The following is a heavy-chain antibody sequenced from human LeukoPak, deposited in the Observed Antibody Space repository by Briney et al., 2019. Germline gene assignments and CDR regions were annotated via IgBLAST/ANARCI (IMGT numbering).Heavy chain of an antibody. Sequence: ASVKVSCKASGYTFTGYYMHWVRQAPGQGLEWMGWINPNSGGTNYAQKFQGRVTMTRDTSISTAYMELSRLRSDDTAVYYCARDPRRTTGTTGWFDPWGQGTLVTVSS. D-gene: IGHD1-1*01. V-gene: IGHV1-2*02. J-gene: IGHJ5*02. CDR3: ARDPRRTTGTTGWFDP. CDR1: GYTFTGYY. CDR2: INPNSGGT.